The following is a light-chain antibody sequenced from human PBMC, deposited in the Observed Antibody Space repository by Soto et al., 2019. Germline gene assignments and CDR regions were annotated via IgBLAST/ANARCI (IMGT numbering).Light chain of an antibody. CDR2: DAS. J-gene: IGKJ1*01. Sequence: EIVMTQSPATLSVSPGERATLSCRASHRVSSYLAWYQQKPGQAPSLLIYDASNRATGIPARFSGSGSGTDFTLTISSLEPEDFAVYYCQQRSNWPRTFGQGTKVDI. V-gene: IGKV3-11*01. CDR3: QQRSNWPRT. CDR1: HRVSSY.